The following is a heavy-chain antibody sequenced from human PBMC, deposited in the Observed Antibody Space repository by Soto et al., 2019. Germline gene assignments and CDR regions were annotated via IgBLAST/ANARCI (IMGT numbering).Heavy chain of an antibody. D-gene: IGHD1-26*01. Sequence: GGSLRLSCAASGFTFSSYGMHWVRQAPGKGLEWVAVISYDGSNKYYADSVKGRFTISRDNSKNTLYLQMNSLRAEDTAVYYCAKEDEKWELLAPFDYWGQGTLVTVSS. CDR3: AKEDEKWELLAPFDY. V-gene: IGHV3-30*18. CDR1: GFTFSSYG. CDR2: ISYDGSNK. J-gene: IGHJ4*02.